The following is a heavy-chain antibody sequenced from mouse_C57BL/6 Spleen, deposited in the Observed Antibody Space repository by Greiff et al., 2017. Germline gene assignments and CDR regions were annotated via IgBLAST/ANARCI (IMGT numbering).Heavy chain of an antibody. Sequence: QVQLQQPGAELVKPGASVKVSCKASGYTFTSYWMHWVKQRPGQGLEWIGRIHPSDSATNYNQKFKGKATLTVDKSSSTAYMQLSSLSSESSAVYYGAALTGTWEAYYFDYWGNGTTLTVSS. CDR1: GYTFTSYW. V-gene: IGHV1-74*01. CDR3: AALTGTWEAYYFDY. D-gene: IGHD4-1*01. J-gene: IGHJ2*01. CDR2: IHPSDSAT.